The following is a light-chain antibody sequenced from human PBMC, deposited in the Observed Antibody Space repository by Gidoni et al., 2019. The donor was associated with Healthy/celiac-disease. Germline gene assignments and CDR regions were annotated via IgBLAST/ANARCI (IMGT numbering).Light chain of an antibody. CDR3: QQYNNWPPLT. J-gene: IGKJ4*01. V-gene: IGKV3-15*01. CDR1: QSVSSN. CDR2: GSS. Sequence: EIVMTQSPATLSVSPGERATLSCRASQSVSSNLAWYQLKPGQAPSLLIYGSSTRATCIPARFSVSGSGTEFTLTISSLQSEDFAVYYCQQYNNWPPLTFGGGTKVEIK.